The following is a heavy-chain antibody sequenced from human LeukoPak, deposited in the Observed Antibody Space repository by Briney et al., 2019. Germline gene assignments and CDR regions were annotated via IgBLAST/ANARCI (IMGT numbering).Heavy chain of an antibody. J-gene: IGHJ4*02. CDR1: GFTFSTYA. CDR3: ARRKDSSSPFDH. D-gene: IGHD6-13*01. Sequence: GGSLRLSCVGSGFTFSTYAMHWVRQAPGKGLEYVSAIGISEGSTFYANSVKGRFTISRDNSKNTVYLQMGSLRAEDMAVYFCARRKDSSSPFDHWGQGTLVTVSS. CDR2: IGISEGST. V-gene: IGHV3-64*01.